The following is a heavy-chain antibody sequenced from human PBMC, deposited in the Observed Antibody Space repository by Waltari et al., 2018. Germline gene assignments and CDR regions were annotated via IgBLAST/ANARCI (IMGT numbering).Heavy chain of an antibody. CDR2: ISWDGGST. J-gene: IGHJ3*02. V-gene: IGHV3-43*01. CDR1: GFTFDDYT. D-gene: IGHD3-22*01. CDR3: AKDMGGRYYDSSGDAFDI. Sequence: EVQLVESGGVVVQPGGSLRLSCAASGFTFDDYTMHWVRQAPGQGLEWVSLISWDGGSTDYADSVKGRVTISRDNRKNSLYLQMNSLRTEDTALYYCAKDMGGRYYDSSGDAFDIWGQGTMVTVSS.